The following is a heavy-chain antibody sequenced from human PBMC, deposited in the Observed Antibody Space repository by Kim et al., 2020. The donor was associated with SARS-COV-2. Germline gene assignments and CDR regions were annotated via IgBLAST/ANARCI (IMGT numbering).Heavy chain of an antibody. J-gene: IGHJ4*02. CDR3: ARVLTSGSLDF. V-gene: IGHV3-11*01. CDR1: GFIFSDYY. CDR2: ISGSGSTV. D-gene: IGHD6-19*01. Sequence: GGSLRLSCVASGFIFSDYYMTWIHQAPGKGLEWVSYISGSGSTVYSADSVKGRFTISRDNAKKSLYLHMSSLRAEDTALYYCARVLTSGSLDFWGQGTQVTVSS.